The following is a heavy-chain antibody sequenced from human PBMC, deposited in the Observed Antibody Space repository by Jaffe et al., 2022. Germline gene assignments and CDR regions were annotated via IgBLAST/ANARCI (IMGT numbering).Heavy chain of an antibody. CDR1: GYSISSGYY. CDR2: IYHSGST. J-gene: IGHJ4*02. CDR3: ARQAYEDNFDY. V-gene: IGHV4-38-2*01. Sequence: QVQLQESGPGLVKPSETLSLTCAVSGYSISSGYYWGWIRQPPGKGLEWIGSIYHSGSTYYNPSLKSRVTISVDTSKNQFSLKLSSVTAADTAVYYCARQAYEDNFDYWGQGTLVTVSS. D-gene: IGHD2-21*01.